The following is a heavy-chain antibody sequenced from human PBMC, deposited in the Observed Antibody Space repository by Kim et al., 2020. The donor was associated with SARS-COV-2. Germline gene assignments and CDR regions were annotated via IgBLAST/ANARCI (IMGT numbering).Heavy chain of an antibody. V-gene: IGHV3-23*01. D-gene: IGHD1-26*01. CDR3: AKDLDRGSWELIYYYYGMDV. Sequence: GGSLRLSCAASGFTFSSYAMSWVRQAPGKGLEWVSAISGSGGSTYYADSVKGRFTISRDNSKNTLYLQMNSLRAEDTAVYYCAKDLDRGSWELIYYYYGMDVWGQGTTVTVSS. CDR1: GFTFSSYA. CDR2: ISGSGGST. J-gene: IGHJ6*02.